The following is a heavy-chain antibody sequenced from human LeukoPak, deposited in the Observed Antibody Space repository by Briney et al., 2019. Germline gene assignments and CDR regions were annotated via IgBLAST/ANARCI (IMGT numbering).Heavy chain of an antibody. D-gene: IGHD6-19*01. CDR2: LKPDGGED. CDR1: GFNFSSYW. Sequence: HPGGSLRLSCAASGFNFSSYWMSWVRQTPDKGLEWVANLKPDGGEDNYVDSVRGRFTISRDNAKRSLYLQMNSLRGEDTAVYSCVRGAGGGDFWGQGTLVTVSS. J-gene: IGHJ4*02. V-gene: IGHV3-7*04. CDR3: VRGAGGGDF.